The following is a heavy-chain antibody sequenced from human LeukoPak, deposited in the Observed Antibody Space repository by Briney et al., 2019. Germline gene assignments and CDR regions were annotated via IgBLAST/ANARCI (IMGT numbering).Heavy chain of an antibody. Sequence: GGSLRLSCAASGFTFSTYAMNWVRQAPGKGLEWVSAITGSGGDTYYADSVKGRFTISRDNSKNTLSLQMNSLRAEDTAVYYCAKDETYSWGQGTRVTVSS. CDR1: GFTFSTYA. J-gene: IGHJ4*02. CDR3: AKDETYS. V-gene: IGHV3-23*01. CDR2: ITGSGGDT.